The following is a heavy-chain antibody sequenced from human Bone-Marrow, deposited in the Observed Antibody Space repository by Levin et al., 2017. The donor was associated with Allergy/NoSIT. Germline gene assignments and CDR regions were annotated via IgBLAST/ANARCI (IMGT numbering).Heavy chain of an antibody. CDR2: ISSSGSDM. CDR1: GFSFSIYS. V-gene: IGHV3-21*01. D-gene: IGHD2-8*02. Sequence: PGGSLRLSCTVSGFSFSIYSINWVRQAPGKGLEWVSSISSSGSDMYYVDSVKGRFTISRDNAKNSLTLQMNSLRAEDTAVYYCARGIIGDVRVAHKEAFDIWGQGTLVSVSS. J-gene: IGHJ3*02. CDR3: ARGIIGDVRVAHKEAFDI.